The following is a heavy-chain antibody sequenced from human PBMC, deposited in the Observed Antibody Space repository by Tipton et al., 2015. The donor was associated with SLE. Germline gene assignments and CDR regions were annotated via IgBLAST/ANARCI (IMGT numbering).Heavy chain of an antibody. CDR3: ARDGYRYCSSTSCRYMDA. D-gene: IGHD2-2*01. Sequence: GSLRLSCAASGFTFSSYAMHWVRQAPGKGLEWVANIKQDGSEKYYVDSVKGRFTISRDNAKNSLYLQMNSLRAEDTAVYYCARDGYRYCSSTSCRYMDAWGKGTTVTVSS. CDR1: GFTFSSYA. J-gene: IGHJ6*03. V-gene: IGHV3-7*01. CDR2: IKQDGSEK.